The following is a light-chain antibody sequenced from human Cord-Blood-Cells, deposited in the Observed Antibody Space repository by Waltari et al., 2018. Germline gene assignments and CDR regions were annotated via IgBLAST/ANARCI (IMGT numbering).Light chain of an antibody. CDR3: SSYTSSSTYV. V-gene: IGLV2-14*01. Sequence: QSALTQPASVSGSPGQSITISCTGTSSDVGGYNYVSWYQQHQGKAPKLMIYDVSNRPAGVSNRCSGSKSGNTASLTISGLQAEDEADYYCSSYTSSSTYVFGTGTKVTVL. J-gene: IGLJ1*01. CDR1: SSDVGGYNY. CDR2: DVS.